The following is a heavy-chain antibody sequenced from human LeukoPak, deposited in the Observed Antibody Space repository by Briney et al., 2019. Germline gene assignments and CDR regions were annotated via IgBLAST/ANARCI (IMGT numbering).Heavy chain of an antibody. CDR2: IGASGSGT. CDR3: AKDAAGPEY. V-gene: IGHV3-23*01. D-gene: IGHD6-13*01. J-gene: IGHJ4*02. Sequence: GGSLRLSCVVSGLTFSRYSMSWVRQAPGKGLEWVSGIGASGSGTWYPDSVKGRFTISRDNSKNTLFLQMNSLRVDDTAIYYCAKDAAGPEYWGQGTRVTVSS. CDR1: GLTFSRYS.